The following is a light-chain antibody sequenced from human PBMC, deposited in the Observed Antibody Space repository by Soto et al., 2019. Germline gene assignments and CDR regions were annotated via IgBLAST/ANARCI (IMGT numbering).Light chain of an antibody. CDR1: SSDVGAYDF. CDR2: EVS. CDR3: SSYTTSSTRV. V-gene: IGLV2-14*03. Sequence: QSVLTPPASVSGSPGQSIAISCTGTSSDVGAYDFVSWYQQHPDKAPKLMIYEVSHRPSGVSYRFSGSKSVNTATLTISGLQAEGEADYYCSSYTTSSTRVFGTGTKVTVL. J-gene: IGLJ1*01.